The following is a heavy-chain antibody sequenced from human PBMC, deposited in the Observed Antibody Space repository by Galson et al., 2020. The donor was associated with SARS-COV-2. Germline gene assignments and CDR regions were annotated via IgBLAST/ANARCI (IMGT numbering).Heavy chain of an antibody. J-gene: IGHJ4*02. CDR1: GDSIRRGGYY. CDR2: IHYSGGT. CDR3: ARYYGGNFVFDF. Sequence: SETLSLTCTVSGDSIRRGGYYWNWIRQHPGKGLEWVGYIHYSGGTYYTPSLRSRITMSVDTSKNQFSLQLSSVTAADTAVYYCARYYGGNFVFDFWGLGTLVTVSS. V-gene: IGHV4-31*03. D-gene: IGHD4-17*01.